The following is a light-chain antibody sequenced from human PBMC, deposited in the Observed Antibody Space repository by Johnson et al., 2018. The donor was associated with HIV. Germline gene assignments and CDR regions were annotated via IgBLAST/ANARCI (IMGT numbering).Light chain of an antibody. Sequence: QSVLTQPPSVSAAPGQKVTISCSGSSSNIGNNYVSWYQQLPGTAPKLLIYDNNKRPSGIPDRFSGSKSGTSATLGITGLQTGDEDDYYCGTWDSSMRVGFFGTGTNVSV. CDR2: DNN. CDR3: GTWDSSMRVGF. V-gene: IGLV1-51*01. J-gene: IGLJ1*01. CDR1: SSNIGNNY.